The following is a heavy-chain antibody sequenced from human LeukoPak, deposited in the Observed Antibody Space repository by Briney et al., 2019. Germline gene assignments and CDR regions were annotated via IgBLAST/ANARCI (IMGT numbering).Heavy chain of an antibody. D-gene: IGHD3-10*01. Sequence: ASVKVSCKASGGTFSSYAISWVRQAPGQGLEWMGRIIPILGIANYAQKFQGRVTITADKSTSTAYMELSSLRSEDTAMYYCARGSGNNDYWGQGTLVTVSS. CDR1: GGTFSSYA. V-gene: IGHV1-69*04. J-gene: IGHJ4*02. CDR3: ARGSGNNDY. CDR2: IIPILGIA.